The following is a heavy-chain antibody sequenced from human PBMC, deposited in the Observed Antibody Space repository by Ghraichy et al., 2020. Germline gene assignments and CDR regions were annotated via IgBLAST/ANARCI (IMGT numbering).Heavy chain of an antibody. V-gene: IGHV4-34*01. D-gene: IGHD3-3*01. CDR2: INHSGST. Sequence: SETLSLTCAVYGGSFGGYYWSLIRQPPVKGLVWIGEINHSGSTNYNPSLKSRVTISVDTSKNQFSLKLSSVTAADTAVYYCARGHSRGAIFGVGSNYGMDVWGQGTTVTVSS. J-gene: IGHJ6*02. CDR1: GGSFGGYY. CDR3: ARGHSRGAIFGVGSNYGMDV.